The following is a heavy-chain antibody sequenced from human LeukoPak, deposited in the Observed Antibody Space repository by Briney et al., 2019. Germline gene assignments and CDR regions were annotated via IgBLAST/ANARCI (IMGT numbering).Heavy chain of an antibody. Sequence: SETLSLTCTVSGGSISSYHWSWIRQPPGKGLEWIGYIYYSGSTNYNPSLKSRVTISVDTSKNQFSLKLSSVTAADTAVYYCARLYYYDSSGYYHGDYFDYWGQGTLVTVSS. CDR3: ARLYYYDSSGYYHGDYFDY. D-gene: IGHD3-22*01. CDR1: GGSISSYH. V-gene: IGHV4-59*01. CDR2: IYYSGST. J-gene: IGHJ4*02.